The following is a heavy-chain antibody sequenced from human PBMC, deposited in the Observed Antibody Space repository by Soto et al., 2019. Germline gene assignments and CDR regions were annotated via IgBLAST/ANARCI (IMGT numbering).Heavy chain of an antibody. CDR3: ARDKVDRYCTSPVCYTPFDY. V-gene: IGHV3-48*02. J-gene: IGHJ4*02. CDR2: ISGDSNTI. D-gene: IGHD2-2*02. CDR1: GFTFSSHS. Sequence: GGSLRLSCAASGFTFSSHSMNWVRQAPGKGLEWVSYISGDSNTIHYADSVRGRFALSRDNAKNSLYLQMNSLRDEDTAVYYCARDKVDRYCTSPVCYTPFDYWGQGTLVTVSS.